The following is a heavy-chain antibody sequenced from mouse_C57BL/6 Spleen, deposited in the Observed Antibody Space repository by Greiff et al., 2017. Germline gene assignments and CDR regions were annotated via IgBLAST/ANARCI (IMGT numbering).Heavy chain of an antibody. CDR2: INPNCGNT. CDR3: ARGERGSLPY. V-gene: IGHV1-39*01. CDR1: GYSFTDYS. Sequence: VQLQQSGPELVKPGASVKISCTASGYSFTDYSMNWVKQRNGKSLEWIGVINPNCGNTSYNEKFKGKDTMTVDKSPSTAYMQLSSLTSEDSAVYYCARGERGSLPYWGQGTLVTVSA. J-gene: IGHJ3*01. D-gene: IGHD2-13*01.